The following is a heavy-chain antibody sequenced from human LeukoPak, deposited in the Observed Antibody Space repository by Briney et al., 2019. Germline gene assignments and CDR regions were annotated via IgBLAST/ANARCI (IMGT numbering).Heavy chain of an antibody. CDR3: ARVVEQQLVRGLDWFDP. D-gene: IGHD6-13*01. CDR1: GYTLTSYG. CDR2: ISAYNGNT. J-gene: IGHJ5*02. Sequence: ASVKVSCKASGYTLTSYGISWVRQAPGQGLEWMGWISAYNGNTNYAQKLQGRVTMTTDTSTSTAYMELRSLRSDDTAVYYCARVVEQQLVRGLDWFDPWGQGTLVTVSS. V-gene: IGHV1-18*01.